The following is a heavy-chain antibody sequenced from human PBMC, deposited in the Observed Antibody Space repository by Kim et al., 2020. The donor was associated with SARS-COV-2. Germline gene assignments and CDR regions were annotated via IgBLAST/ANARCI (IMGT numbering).Heavy chain of an antibody. CDR3: ARDGNQVVPAARFDY. J-gene: IGHJ4*01. D-gene: IGHD2-2*01. V-gene: IGHV3-30*04. CDR2: ISYDGSNK. Sequence: GGSLRLSCAASGFTFSSYAMHWVRQAPGKGLEWVAVISYDGSNKYYADSVKGRFTISRDNSKNTLYLQMNSLRAEDTAVYYCARDGNQVVPAARFDYWG. CDR1: GFTFSSYA.